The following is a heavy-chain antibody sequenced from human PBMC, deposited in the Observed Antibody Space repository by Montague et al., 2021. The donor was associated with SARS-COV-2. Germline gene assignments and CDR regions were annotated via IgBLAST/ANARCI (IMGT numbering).Heavy chain of an antibody. CDR1: GDSISSTTYY. J-gene: IGHJ4*02. CDR3: ARVGGGRTFYY. D-gene: IGHD3-16*01. CDR2: LYYSGSS. Sequence: SETLSLTCTVSGDSISSTTYYWAWIRQPPGKGLEYIGTLYYSGSSFYNPSLMSRVTISVDTSKNQFSLKLASVTAADTAVYYCARVGGGRTFYYWGQGILVTVSS. V-gene: IGHV4-39*07.